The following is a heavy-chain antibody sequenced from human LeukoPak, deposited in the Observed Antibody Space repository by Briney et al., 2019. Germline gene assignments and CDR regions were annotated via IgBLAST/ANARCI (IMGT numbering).Heavy chain of an antibody. D-gene: IGHD4-17*01. CDR3: ARDRGDYVSSPYWYFDL. J-gene: IGHJ2*01. CDR1: GVSISSSYSY. V-gene: IGHV4-39*07. Sequence: SETLSLTCTVSGVSISSSYSYWGWIRQPPGMGLEWIGSIYYTGNTYYNASLKSRVTMSVDTSKNQFSLNLSSVTAADTAVYYCARDRGDYVSSPYWYFDLWGRGTLVTVSS. CDR2: IYYTGNT.